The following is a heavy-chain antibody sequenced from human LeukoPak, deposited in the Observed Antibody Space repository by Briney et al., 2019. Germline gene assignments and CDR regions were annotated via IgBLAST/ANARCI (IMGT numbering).Heavy chain of an antibody. D-gene: IGHD3-3*01. V-gene: IGHV4-31*03. Sequence: SQTLSLTCTVSGGSISRGGYYWSWIRQHPGKGLEWIGYIYYSGSTYYNPSLKSRVTISVDTSKNQFSLKLSSVTAADTAVYYCAREVGVVLRLYYYYYMDVWGKGTTVTVSS. CDR1: GGSISRGGYY. J-gene: IGHJ6*03. CDR2: IYYSGST. CDR3: AREVGVVLRLYYYYYMDV.